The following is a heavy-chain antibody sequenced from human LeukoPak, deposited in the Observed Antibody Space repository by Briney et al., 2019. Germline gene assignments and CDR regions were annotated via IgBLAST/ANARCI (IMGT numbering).Heavy chain of an antibody. Sequence: SETLSLTCTISGRSISSGGYYWSWIRQHPGNGLEWFGYIYYSGSTYYNPSLKSRVTISVDTPKKQFSLKLSSVTAADTAVYYCARESIAAAGLFDYWGQGTLVSVSS. CDR3: ARESIAAAGLFDY. J-gene: IGHJ4*02. D-gene: IGHD6-13*01. CDR2: IYYSGST. V-gene: IGHV4-31*03. CDR1: GRSISSGGYY.